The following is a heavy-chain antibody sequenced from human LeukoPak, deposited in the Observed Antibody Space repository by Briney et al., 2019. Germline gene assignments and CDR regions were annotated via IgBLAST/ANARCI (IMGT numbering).Heavy chain of an antibody. CDR2: ISSSGSTI. V-gene: IGHV3-48*03. CDR3: ARDDWSGYYLYFDY. CDR1: GFTFSSYE. Sequence: GGSLRLSCSASGFTFSSYEMNWVRRAPGKGVERVSYISSSGSTIYYADSVKGRFTISRDNAKNSLYLQMNSLRAEDTAVYYCARDDWSGYYLYFDYWGQGTLVTVSS. J-gene: IGHJ4*02. D-gene: IGHD3-3*01.